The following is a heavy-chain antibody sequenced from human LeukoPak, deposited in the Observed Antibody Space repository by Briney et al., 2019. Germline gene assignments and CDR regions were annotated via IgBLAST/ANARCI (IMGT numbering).Heavy chain of an antibody. V-gene: IGHV4-59*01. D-gene: IGHD6-13*01. CDR3: ARASEDSSTFHDY. CDR1: GGSISSYY. J-gene: IGHJ4*02. Sequence: SETLSLTCTVSGGSISSYYWSWIRQPPGKGLEWIGYIYYSGSTNYKPPLKSRVTISVHTSKIQFSLKPSSVTAADTAVYYCARASEDSSTFHDYWGQGTLVTVSS. CDR2: IYYSGST.